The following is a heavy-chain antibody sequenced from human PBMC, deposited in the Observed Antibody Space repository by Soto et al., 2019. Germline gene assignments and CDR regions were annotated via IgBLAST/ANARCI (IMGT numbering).Heavy chain of an antibody. CDR3: ARGGQDFWSGPFDY. V-gene: IGHV4-4*07. CDR2: IDNSGST. J-gene: IGHJ4*02. Sequence: SETLSLTCTVSAGSISNYFCNWIRQPAGKGLEWIGRIDNSGSTNYNPSLKSRVTMSSDTSRNQFSLKLNSVTAADTAVYYCARGGQDFWSGPFDYWGQGALVTVS. D-gene: IGHD3-3*01. CDR1: AGSISNYF.